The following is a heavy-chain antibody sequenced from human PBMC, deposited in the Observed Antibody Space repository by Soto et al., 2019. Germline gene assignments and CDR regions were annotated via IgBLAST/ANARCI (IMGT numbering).Heavy chain of an antibody. CDR2: ISGSGGST. CDR1: GFTFSSYA. D-gene: IGHD1-26*01. Sequence: EVQLLESGGGLVQPGGSLRLSCAASGFTFSSYAMRWVRQAPGKGLEWVSAISGSGGSTYYADSVKGRFTISRANSKNTLYLQMNSLRAEDTAVYYCARRGSGSYYDYWGQGPLVTVSS. CDR3: ARRGSGSYYDY. V-gene: IGHV3-23*01. J-gene: IGHJ4*02.